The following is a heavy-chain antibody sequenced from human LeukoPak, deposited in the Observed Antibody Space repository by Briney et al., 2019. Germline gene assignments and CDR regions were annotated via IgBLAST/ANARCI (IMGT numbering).Heavy chain of an antibody. D-gene: IGHD5-18*01. CDR3: ARGGYSYVPSYYYMDV. Sequence: GGSLRLSCAASGFTFSTYGMHWVRQAPGRGLEWVAIIRYDGSNKYYADSVKGRFTISRDNSKNTLYLQTNSLRAEDTAVYYCARGGYSYVPSYYYMDVWGKGTTVTVSS. V-gene: IGHV3-30*02. J-gene: IGHJ6*03. CDR2: IRYDGSNK. CDR1: GFTFSTYG.